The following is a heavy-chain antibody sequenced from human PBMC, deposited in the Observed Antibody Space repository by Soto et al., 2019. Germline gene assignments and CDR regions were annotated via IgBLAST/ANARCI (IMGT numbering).Heavy chain of an antibody. CDR3: ARVGLKYLRWFDP. V-gene: IGHV1-3*01. CDR2: INVDNGDT. D-gene: IGHD6-6*01. J-gene: IGHJ5*02. CDR1: GYSFRIYG. Sequence: ASVKVSCKASGYSFRIYGIQWVLQSPVQSLEWMGCINVDNGDTKYSQNFQDRVTIIRDTSASTVYMELSSLRTEDTAVYYCARVGLKYLRWFDPWGQGSLVTVSS.